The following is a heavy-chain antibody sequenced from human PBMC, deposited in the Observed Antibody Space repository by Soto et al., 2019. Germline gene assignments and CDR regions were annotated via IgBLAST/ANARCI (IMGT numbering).Heavy chain of an antibody. J-gene: IGHJ5*02. CDR1: GYMFSTYD. CDR3: ARDHRYNWNDEGWCDP. CDR2: LNPNSGNT. Sequence: QVQLVQSGAEVKKPGASVKVSCKASGYMFSTYDINWVRQAPGQGLEWMGWLNPNSGNTGYAQKFQGRDTMTRNTSINTAYMELSSLGSDDTAVYYCARDHRYNWNDEGWCDPWGQGTLVTVSS. D-gene: IGHD1-20*01. V-gene: IGHV1-8*01.